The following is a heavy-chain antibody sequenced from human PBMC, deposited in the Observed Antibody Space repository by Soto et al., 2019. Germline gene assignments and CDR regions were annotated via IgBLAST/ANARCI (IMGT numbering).Heavy chain of an antibody. V-gene: IGHV4-34*01. CDR2: INHSGST. CDR1: GGSFSGYY. CDR3: ARARRAVAGGVAYYYGMDV. J-gene: IGHJ6*02. D-gene: IGHD6-19*01. Sequence: SETLSLTCAVYGGSFSGYYWSWIRQPPGKGLEWIGEINHSGSTNYNPSLKSRVTISVDTSKNQFSLKLSSVTAADTAVYYCARARRAVAGGVAYYYGMDVWGQGTTVT.